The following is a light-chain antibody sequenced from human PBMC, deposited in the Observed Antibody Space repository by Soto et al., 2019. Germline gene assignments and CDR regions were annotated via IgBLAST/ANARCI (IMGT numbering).Light chain of an antibody. CDR3: SSFTGXSTI. J-gene: IGLJ1*01. CDR2: EVT. V-gene: IGLV2-8*01. Sequence: QSALTQPPSASGSPVQSVTISCTGTSSDVGGYNYFSWYQQHPGKAPKLVIYEVTKRPSGVPDRFSGSKSGNTASLTVSGLQAEDEADYYRSSFTGXSTIVGTGTKVXV. CDR1: SSDVGGYNY.